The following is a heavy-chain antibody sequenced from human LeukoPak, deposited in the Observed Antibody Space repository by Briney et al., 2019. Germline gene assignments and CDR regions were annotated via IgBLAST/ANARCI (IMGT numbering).Heavy chain of an antibody. J-gene: IGHJ4*02. D-gene: IGHD3-22*01. Sequence: SETLSLTCTVSGGSISSSSYYWGWIRQPPGKGLEWIGSIYYSGSTYYNPSLKSRVTISVDTSKNQFSLKLSSVTAADTAVYYCARVGLASSGYYYYPDYWGQGTLVTVSS. CDR2: IYYSGST. CDR1: GGSISSSSYY. V-gene: IGHV4-39*07. CDR3: ARVGLASSGYYYYPDY.